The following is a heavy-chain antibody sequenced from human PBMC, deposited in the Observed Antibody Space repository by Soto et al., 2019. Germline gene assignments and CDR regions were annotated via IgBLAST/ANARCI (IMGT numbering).Heavy chain of an antibody. CDR3: ASGLVPGIAAAGHDAFDI. Sequence: QVQLVESGGGVVQPGRSLRLSCAASGFTFSSYGMHWVRQAPGKGLEWVAVIWYDGSNKYYADSVKGRFTISRDNSKNTLYLQMNSLRAEGTAVYYCASGLVPGIAAAGHDAFDIWGQGTMVTVSS. CDR2: IWYDGSNK. J-gene: IGHJ3*02. D-gene: IGHD6-13*01. V-gene: IGHV3-33*01. CDR1: GFTFSSYG.